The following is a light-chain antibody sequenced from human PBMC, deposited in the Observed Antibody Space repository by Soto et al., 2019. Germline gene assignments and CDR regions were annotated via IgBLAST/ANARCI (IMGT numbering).Light chain of an antibody. V-gene: IGKV1-5*01. Sequence: DIQMTQSPSTLSASVGDRVTITCRASKTISSWLAWYQQRPGKAPKLLIYDASSLESGVPPRFSGSGSGTDFSLTISSLQADDFATYYCQQYSSYWTFGQGTKVDIK. J-gene: IGKJ1*01. CDR1: KTISSW. CDR3: QQYSSYWT. CDR2: DAS.